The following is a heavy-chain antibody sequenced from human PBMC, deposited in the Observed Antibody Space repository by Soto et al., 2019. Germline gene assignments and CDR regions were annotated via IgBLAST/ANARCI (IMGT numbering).Heavy chain of an antibody. CDR1: GGSISSYY. CDR3: ARDASNYDILTGYYKLSWFDP. Sequence: SETLSLTYTVSGGSISSYYWSWIRHPAGKGLAWIGRIYTSGSTNYNPSLKSRVTMSVDTSKNQFSLKLSSVTAADTAVYYCARDASNYDILTGYYKLSWFDPWGQGTLVTVSS. J-gene: IGHJ5*02. V-gene: IGHV4-4*07. CDR2: IYTSGST. D-gene: IGHD3-9*01.